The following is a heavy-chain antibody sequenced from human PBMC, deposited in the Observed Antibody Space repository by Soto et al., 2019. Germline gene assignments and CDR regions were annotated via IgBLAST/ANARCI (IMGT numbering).Heavy chain of an antibody. V-gene: IGHV3-15*07. CDR3: TTGPRGSGSYYLTYYYYYGMDV. D-gene: IGHD1-26*01. J-gene: IGHJ6*02. CDR1: GFTFSNAW. Sequence: GGSLRLSCAASGFTFSNAWMNWVRQAPGKGLEWVGRIKSKTDGGTTDYAAPVKGRFTIPRDDSKNTLYLQMNSLKTEDTAVYYCTTGPRGSGSYYLTYYYYYGMDVWGQGTTVTVSS. CDR2: IKSKTDGGTT.